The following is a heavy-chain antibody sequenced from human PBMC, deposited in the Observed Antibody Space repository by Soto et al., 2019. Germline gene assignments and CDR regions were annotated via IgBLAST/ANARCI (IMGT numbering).Heavy chain of an antibody. Sequence: QVQLQQWGAGLLKPSETLSLTCAVYGGSFSGYYWSWIRQPPGKGLEWIGEINHSGSTNYNPSLKSRVTISVDTSKHQFSLKLSSVTAADTAVYYCARDRQPVTPITPFDSWGQGTLVTVSS. D-gene: IGHD4-4*01. CDR3: ARDRQPVTPITPFDS. V-gene: IGHV4-34*01. CDR1: GGSFSGYY. CDR2: INHSGST. J-gene: IGHJ4*02.